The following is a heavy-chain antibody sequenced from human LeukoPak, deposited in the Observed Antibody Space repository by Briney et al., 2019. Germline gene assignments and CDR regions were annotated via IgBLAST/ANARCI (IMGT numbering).Heavy chain of an antibody. CDR1: GGSISSNSYY. D-gene: IGHD6-13*01. CDR3: ARSWAGFDY. CDR2: IYTSGST. J-gene: IGHJ4*02. V-gene: IGHV4-61*02. Sequence: SQTLSLTCTVSGGSISSNSYYWSWIRQPAGKGLEWIGRIYTSGSTNYNPSLKSRVSISVDTSKSQFSLSLSSVTAADTAVYYCARSWAGFDYWGQGTLVTVSS.